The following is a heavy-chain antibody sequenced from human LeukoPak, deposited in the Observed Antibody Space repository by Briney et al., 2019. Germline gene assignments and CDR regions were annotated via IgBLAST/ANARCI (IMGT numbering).Heavy chain of an antibody. Sequence: GSLRLSCSASGFIFNTFGMNWVRQPPGKGLEWIGEINHSGSTNYNPSLKSRVTISVDTSKNQFSLKLSSVTAADTAVYYCARHLKINDYVWGSYRGSFDYWGQGTLVTVSS. D-gene: IGHD3-16*02. CDR3: ARHLKINDYVWGSYRGSFDY. J-gene: IGHJ4*02. V-gene: IGHV4-34*01. CDR2: INHSGST. CDR1: GFIFNTFG.